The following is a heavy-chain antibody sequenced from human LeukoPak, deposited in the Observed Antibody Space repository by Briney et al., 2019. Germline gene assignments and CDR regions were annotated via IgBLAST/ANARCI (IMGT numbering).Heavy chain of an antibody. V-gene: IGHV3-74*01. CDR1: GFTLSNYW. CDR3: ARDLRALDH. CDR2: TRPDGSFT. Sequence: GGSLRLSCAASGFTLSNYWMYWVRHAPGQGLEWVSRTRPDGSFTTYADSVQGRFSISRDIAKNTLYLQMNTLRAEDTAVYYCARDLRALDHWGQGTLVTVSS. J-gene: IGHJ4*02.